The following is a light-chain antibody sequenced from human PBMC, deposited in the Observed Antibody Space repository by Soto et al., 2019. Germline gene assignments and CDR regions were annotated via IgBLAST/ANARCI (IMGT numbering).Light chain of an antibody. J-gene: IGKJ1*01. CDR2: GAF. V-gene: IGKV3-20*01. CDR3: QQYGNSPVA. Sequence: EIVLTQSTGTLSLSPGERATLSCRASQSVSSNYVAWYQQKPGQAPRLLMYGAFSRDTGTPDRFSGSGSGTDFILNISRLEPEDFAVYFCQQYGNSPVAFGQGNKVEIK. CDR1: QSVSSNY.